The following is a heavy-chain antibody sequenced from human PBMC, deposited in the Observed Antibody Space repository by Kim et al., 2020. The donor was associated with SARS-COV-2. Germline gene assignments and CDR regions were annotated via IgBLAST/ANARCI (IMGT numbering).Heavy chain of an antibody. CDR3: ARDRPGTYLDY. Sequence: WGSLRLSCAASGFTVSSNFMTWVRQAPGKGLEWVSIIYSGGEADYVDSVKGRFTISRDRSRDTLYLQMNSLRVEDTAVYYCARDRPGTYLDYWGQGTLVTVSP. CDR2: IYSGGEA. CDR1: GFTVSSNF. J-gene: IGHJ4*02. V-gene: IGHV3-53*01. D-gene: IGHD1-1*01.